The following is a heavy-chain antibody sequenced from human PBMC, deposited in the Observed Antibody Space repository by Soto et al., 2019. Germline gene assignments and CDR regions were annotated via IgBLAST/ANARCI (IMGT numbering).Heavy chain of an antibody. J-gene: IGHJ5*01. CDR1: GFNFNNAW. D-gene: IGHD2-2*01. CDR3: VTEGMLCSSSGCFNWFNX. V-gene: IGHV3-15*01. Sequence: EGSLRLSCAASGFNFNNAWMSWVRQTPARGLEWVGRSKRKGESRTTDYAAPVECRFTVSRYDSKETLYLEMNNLKIEDTAVYFCVTEGMLCSSSGCFNWFNXWGQGTPVTVSX. CDR2: SKRKGESRTT.